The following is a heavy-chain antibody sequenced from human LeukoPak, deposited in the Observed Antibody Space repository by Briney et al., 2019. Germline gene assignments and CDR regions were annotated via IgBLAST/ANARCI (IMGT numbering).Heavy chain of an antibody. CDR2: ISSSGTTI. Sequence: PGGSLRLSCAASGFAFSTYSMNWVRQAPGKGLEWVSYISSSGTTIYYAGSVKGRFTISRDNAKNSLYLQMNSLRDEDTAVYYCAGAIVGDTTLIGYWGQGTLVTVSS. CDR1: GFAFSTYS. D-gene: IGHD1-26*01. V-gene: IGHV3-48*02. J-gene: IGHJ4*02. CDR3: AGAIVGDTTLIGY.